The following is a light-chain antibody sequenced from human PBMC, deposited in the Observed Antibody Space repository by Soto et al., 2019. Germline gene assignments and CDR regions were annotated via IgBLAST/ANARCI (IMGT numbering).Light chain of an antibody. V-gene: IGKV1-39*01. CDR1: QDIRND. CDR3: QQSFSPLTFGGGTPQLT. Sequence: DIQMTQSPSSLSASVGDRVTITCRASQDIRNDLGWYQQKPGKAPKLLIYAASSLQSGVPSRFSGSGSGTDFTLTISSLQPEDFATYYCQQSFSPLTFGGGTPQLTFGGGTKVDIK. CDR2: AAS. J-gene: IGKJ4*01.